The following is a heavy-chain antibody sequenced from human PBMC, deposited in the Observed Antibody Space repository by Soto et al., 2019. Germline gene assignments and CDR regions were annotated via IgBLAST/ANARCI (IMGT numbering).Heavy chain of an antibody. J-gene: IGHJ6*02. Sequence: QVQLVQSGAEVKKPGASVKVSCKASGYTFTSYAMHWVRQAPGQRLEWMGWINAGNGNTKYSQKFQGRVTITRDTSASTAYMELSSLRSEDTAVYYCARGGRVGATRNGMDVWGQGTTVTVSS. CDR3: ARGGRVGATRNGMDV. CDR2: INAGNGNT. V-gene: IGHV1-3*01. D-gene: IGHD1-26*01. CDR1: GYTFTSYA.